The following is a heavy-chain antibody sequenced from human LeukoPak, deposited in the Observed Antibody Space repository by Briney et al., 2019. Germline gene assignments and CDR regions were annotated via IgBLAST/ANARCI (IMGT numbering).Heavy chain of an antibody. Sequence: GGSLRLSCAASGFTFSSYSMNWVRQAPGEGLEWVSSISSSSSYIYYADSVKGRFTISRDNAKNSLYLQMNSLRAEDTAVYYCARADFWSGFDYWGQGTLVTVSS. CDR3: ARADFWSGFDY. D-gene: IGHD3-3*01. J-gene: IGHJ4*02. CDR1: GFTFSSYS. CDR2: ISSSSSYI. V-gene: IGHV3-21*01.